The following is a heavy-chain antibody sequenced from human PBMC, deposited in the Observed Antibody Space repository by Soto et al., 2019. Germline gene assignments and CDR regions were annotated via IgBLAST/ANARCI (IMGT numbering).Heavy chain of an antibody. D-gene: IGHD6-13*01. J-gene: IGHJ4*02. V-gene: IGHV3-23*01. Sequence: GGSLRVSCAAAGFTFSSYAMTRVPQAPGKGREGGSGIGSDSGVIQCADWVKGRFTSSRDSSTNPRYLQRNNRRAEDTAINYFERDGDIAPVRCFHSWGQGTMFPASS. CDR3: ERDGDIAPVRCFHS. CDR2: IGSDSGVI. CDR1: GFTFSSYA.